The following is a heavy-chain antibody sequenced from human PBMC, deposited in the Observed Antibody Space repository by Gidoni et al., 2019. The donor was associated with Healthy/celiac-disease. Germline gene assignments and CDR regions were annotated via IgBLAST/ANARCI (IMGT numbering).Heavy chain of an antibody. CDR3: AKADSGSYYIFYGMDV. CDR2: ISWNSGSI. V-gene: IGHV3-9*01. J-gene: IGHJ6*02. CDR1: GFTFDAYA. Sequence: EVQLVESGGGLVQPGRSLRLSCSASGFTFDAYAMHWVRQATGKGLAWVSGISWNSGSIGYADSVKGRFTISRDNAKNSLYLQMNSLRAKDTALYYCAKADSGSYYIFYGMDVWGQGTTVTVSS. D-gene: IGHD1-26*01.